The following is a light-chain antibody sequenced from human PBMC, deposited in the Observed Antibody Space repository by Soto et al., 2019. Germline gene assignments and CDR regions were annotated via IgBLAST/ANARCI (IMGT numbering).Light chain of an antibody. J-gene: IGKJ4*01. CDR3: QKYNSAPLT. Sequence: AIQMSQSPSSLSASVGDRVTMTCRASQGIRNDLGWYQQKPGKAPKLLIYAASSLQSGVPSRFSGSGSGTDFTLTISSLQPEDVATYYCQKYNSAPLTFGGGTKVDI. CDR1: QGIRND. V-gene: IGKV1-6*01. CDR2: AAS.